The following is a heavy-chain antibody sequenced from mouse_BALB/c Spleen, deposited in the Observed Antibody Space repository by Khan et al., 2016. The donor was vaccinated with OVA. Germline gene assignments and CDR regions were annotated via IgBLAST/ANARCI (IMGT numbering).Heavy chain of an antibody. CDR3: ARSYDYDVGGFAY. J-gene: IGHJ3*01. CDR2: IWTGGIT. V-gene: IGHV2-9*02. Sequence: QMQLEESGPGLVAPSQSLSITCTVSGFSLSNYGVHWVRQPPGKGLEWLGVIWTGGITNYNSALMSRLRISKDNSKSQVFLKMNRLQTDDTAIYYCARSYDYDVGGFAYWGQGTLVTVSA. CDR1: GFSLSNYG. D-gene: IGHD2-4*01.